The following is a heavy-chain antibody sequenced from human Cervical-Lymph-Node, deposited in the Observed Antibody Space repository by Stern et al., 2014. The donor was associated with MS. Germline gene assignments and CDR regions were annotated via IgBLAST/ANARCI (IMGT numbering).Heavy chain of an antibody. Sequence: VQLVESGGGLVKPGGSLRLSCAASGFTFSDFYMTWIRQAPGNGLDWLSYISFRGHIMFYADSVKGRFTISRDNAKNSLYLEMSSLRADDTAIYYCARAMNWGRFDHWGQGALVTVSS. CDR2: ISFRGHIM. V-gene: IGHV3-11*01. CDR3: ARAMNWGRFDH. CDR1: GFTFSDFY. J-gene: IGHJ4*02. D-gene: IGHD7-27*01.